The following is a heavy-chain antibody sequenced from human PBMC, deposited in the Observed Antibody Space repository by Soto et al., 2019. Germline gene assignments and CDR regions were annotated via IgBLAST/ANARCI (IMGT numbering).Heavy chain of an antibody. CDR1: SGFVSSGGYY. D-gene: IGHD2-21*01. V-gene: IGHV4-31*03. Sequence: SETLSLTCTVSSGFVSSGGYYWSWVRQHPGKGLEWVGTIDYTGSAYYNPSLNSRVSISVDTSKNQFSLRLSSVTAADTAVYYCARRGPQFGTLFPYYGFDVWGQGTTVT. CDR3: ARRGPQFGTLFPYYGFDV. J-gene: IGHJ6*02. CDR2: IDYTGSA.